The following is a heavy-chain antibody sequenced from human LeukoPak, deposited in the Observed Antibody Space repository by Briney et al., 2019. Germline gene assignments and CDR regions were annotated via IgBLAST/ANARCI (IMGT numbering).Heavy chain of an antibody. CDR2: IDPDGSST. V-gene: IGHV3-74*01. CDR1: GFTFSQYW. CDR3: AREDYSNYAPYFDY. D-gene: IGHD4-4*01. Sequence: GGSLRLSCEASGFTFSQYWMHWVRQARGKGLVWVSRIDPDGSSTNYADSVKGRFTISRDNAKNTLYLQLNSLRAEDTAVYYCAREDYSNYAPYFDYWGQGTLVTVSS. J-gene: IGHJ4*02.